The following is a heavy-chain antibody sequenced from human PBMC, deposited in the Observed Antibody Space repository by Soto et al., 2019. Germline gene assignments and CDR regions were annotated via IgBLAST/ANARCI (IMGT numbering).Heavy chain of an antibody. J-gene: IGHJ4*02. Sequence: PGGSLRLSCAASGFTFSSYAMSWVRQGTGKGLEWVSAISGSGGSTYYADSVKGRFTISRDNSKNTLYLQMNSLRAEDTAVYYCAKVGPSRFEYSSSYIGSEFDYWGQGTLVTVSS. V-gene: IGHV3-23*01. CDR1: GFTFSSYA. D-gene: IGHD6-6*01. CDR3: AKVGPSRFEYSSSYIGSEFDY. CDR2: ISGSGGST.